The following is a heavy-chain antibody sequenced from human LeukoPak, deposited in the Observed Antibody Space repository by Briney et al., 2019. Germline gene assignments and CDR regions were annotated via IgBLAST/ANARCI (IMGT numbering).Heavy chain of an antibody. Sequence: GGSLRLSCAASRFTFSNYWMNWFRQAPGKGLEWVANINQDGSEKNYVDSVKGRFTISRDNAENSLYLQMNSLGAEDTAVYYCARHRDMATIGYYAFDIWGQGTMVTVSS. J-gene: IGHJ3*02. CDR1: RFTFSNYW. V-gene: IGHV3-7*03. CDR3: ARHRDMATIGYYAFDI. D-gene: IGHD5-24*01. CDR2: INQDGSEK.